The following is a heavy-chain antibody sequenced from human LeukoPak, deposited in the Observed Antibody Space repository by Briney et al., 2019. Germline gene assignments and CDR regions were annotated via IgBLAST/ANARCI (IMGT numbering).Heavy chain of an antibody. D-gene: IGHD2-2*01. J-gene: IGHJ5*02. V-gene: IGHV4-59*01. CDR1: GGSISSYY. CDR3: AIGNLGYCSSTSCYWFDP. Sequence: PSETLSLTCTVSGGSISSYYWSWIRQPPGKGLEWIGYIYYSGSTNYNPSLKSRVTISVDTSKNQFSLKLSSVTAADTAVYYCAIGNLGYCSSTSCYWFDPWGQGTLVTVSS. CDR2: IYYSGST.